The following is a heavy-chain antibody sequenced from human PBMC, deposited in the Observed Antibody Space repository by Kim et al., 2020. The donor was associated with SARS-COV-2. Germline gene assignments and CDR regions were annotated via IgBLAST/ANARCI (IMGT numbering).Heavy chain of an antibody. D-gene: IGHD3-10*01. CDR2: NYI. V-gene: IGHV3-21*01. Sequence: NYINYLDSLKGRLTISRDNAKNSLFLQMDSLRAEDTAIYYCVPNYFPFTWGQGTLVTVSS. CDR3: VPNYFPFT. J-gene: IGHJ4*02.